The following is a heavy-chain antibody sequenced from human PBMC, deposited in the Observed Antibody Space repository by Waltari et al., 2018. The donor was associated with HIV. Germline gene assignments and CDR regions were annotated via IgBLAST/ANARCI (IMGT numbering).Heavy chain of an antibody. CDR1: GGSFTEYF. CDR3: ARGGSNGANNYRLGYLMPIDM. Sequence: QVHLQQWGAGLLKPSETLSLTCGVSGGSFTEYFWSWISQSPGKGLEWIGEISDSGATNYNPSLRSRVTMSVDRPKSQFSLNLMSLSAADTAVYYCARGGSNGANNYRLGYLMPIDMWGPGTTVIVS. D-gene: IGHD3-22*01. V-gene: IGHV4-34*01. CDR2: ISDSGAT. J-gene: IGHJ3*02.